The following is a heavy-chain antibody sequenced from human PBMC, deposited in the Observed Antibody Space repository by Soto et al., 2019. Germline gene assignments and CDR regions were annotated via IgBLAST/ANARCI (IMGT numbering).Heavy chain of an antibody. J-gene: IGHJ4*02. Sequence: GGAPGPSLSAPGFTLRSYSKNLGRPGPGKGLEGVSSLSISGSYIYYADTIKGRFTICRDNAKNSLYLQMNSLRAEDAAVYYCARSDLGELSPPGYWGQGTLVTVSS. CDR1: GFTLRSYS. CDR3: ARSDLGELSPPGY. CDR2: LSISGSYI. V-gene: IGHV3-21*01. D-gene: IGHD3-16*02.